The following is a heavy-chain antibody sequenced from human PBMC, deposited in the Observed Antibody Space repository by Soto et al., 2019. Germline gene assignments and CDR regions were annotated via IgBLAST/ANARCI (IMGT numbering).Heavy chain of an antibody. Sequence: ASVKVSCKASGYTFTGYYMHWVRQAPGQGLEWMGWINPNSGGTNYAQKFQGRVTMTRDTSISTAYMELSRLRSDDTAVYYCARGLVRGVISVGHYPSDAMDVWGQGTTVTVS. CDR1: GYTFTGYY. CDR2: INPNSGGT. J-gene: IGHJ6*02. D-gene: IGHD3-10*01. V-gene: IGHV1-2*02. CDR3: ARGLVRGVISVGHYPSDAMDV.